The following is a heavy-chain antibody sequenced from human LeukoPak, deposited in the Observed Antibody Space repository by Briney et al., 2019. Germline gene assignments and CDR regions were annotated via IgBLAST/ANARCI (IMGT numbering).Heavy chain of an antibody. V-gene: IGHV4-34*01. CDR2: INHSGST. CDR1: GGSFSGYY. D-gene: IGHD5-24*01. Sequence: SETLSLTCAVYGGSFSGYYWSWIRQPPGKGLEWIGEINHSGSTNYNPSLKSRVTISVDTSKNQFSLKLSSVTAADTAVYYCARGRRDGYNRRPHFDYWGQGTLVTVSS. J-gene: IGHJ4*02. CDR3: ARGRRDGYNRRPHFDY.